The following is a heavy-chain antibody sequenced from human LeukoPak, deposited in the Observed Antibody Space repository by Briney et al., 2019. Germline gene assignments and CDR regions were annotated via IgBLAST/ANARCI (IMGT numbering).Heavy chain of an antibody. CDR2: IKQDGSEK. V-gene: IGHV3-7*01. CDR3: ARDGGIIRFGGQDV. Sequence: GGSLRLSCAASKFTFSDFWMSWVRQAPGKGLEWVASIKQDGSEKYYVDSIKGRFTISRDNAANSLYLQMNSLRVGDTAVYYCARDGGIIRFGGQDVWGQGTTVIVS. D-gene: IGHD3-16*01. J-gene: IGHJ6*02. CDR1: KFTFSDFW.